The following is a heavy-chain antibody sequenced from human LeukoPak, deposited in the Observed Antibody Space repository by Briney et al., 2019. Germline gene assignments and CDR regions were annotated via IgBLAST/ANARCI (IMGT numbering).Heavy chain of an antibody. Sequence: GGSLRLSCAASGFTFSSYWMHWVRQAPGKGLVWVSRMNTDGNTTTYADSVKGRFTISRDNAKNTLYLQMNSLRAEDTAVYYCARGNDFWSLDYWGQGTLVTVSS. CDR1: GFTFSSYW. CDR3: ARGNDFWSLDY. CDR2: MNTDGNTT. J-gene: IGHJ4*02. V-gene: IGHV3-74*03. D-gene: IGHD3-3*01.